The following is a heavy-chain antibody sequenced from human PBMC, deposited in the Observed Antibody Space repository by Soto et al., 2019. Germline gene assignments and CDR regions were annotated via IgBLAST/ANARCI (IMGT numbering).Heavy chain of an antibody. D-gene: IGHD3-10*01. V-gene: IGHV2-5*02. J-gene: IGHJ4*02. CDR2: LYWDDDK. CDR1: GFSLSTSGVG. CDR3: AHEGIWFGELLPSYYFDY. Sequence: QITLKESGPTLVKPTQTLTLTCTFSGFSLSTSGVGVGWIRQPPGKALEWLALLYWDDDKRYSPSLKSRLTITKEPSKNQVVLTMTNMDPVDTAIYYCAHEGIWFGELLPSYYFDYWGQGTLVTVSS.